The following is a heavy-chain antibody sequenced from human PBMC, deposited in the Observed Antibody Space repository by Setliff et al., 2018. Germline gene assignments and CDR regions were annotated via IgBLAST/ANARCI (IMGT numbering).Heavy chain of an antibody. CDR2: MSV. CDR1: GYTFNNYG. CDR3: AKTKGFVDGWLDP. J-gene: IGHJ5*02. V-gene: IGHV1-18*04. Sequence: ASVKVSCKASGYTFNNYGINWVRQAPGQGFEWMGWMSVYAQKFQGRVTMTTDTPTSTAYMELRSLTSDDTAVYYCAKTKGFVDGWLDPWGQGTLVTVSS. D-gene: IGHD1-1*01.